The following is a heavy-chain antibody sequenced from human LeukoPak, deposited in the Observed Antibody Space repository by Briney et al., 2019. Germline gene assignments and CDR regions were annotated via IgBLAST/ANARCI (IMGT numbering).Heavy chain of an antibody. CDR2: ISSSGSTI. V-gene: IGHV3-48*03. D-gene: IGHD6-19*01. Sequence: AGASPRLSCAASGFTFSSYEMNWVRQAPGKGLEWVSYISSSGSTIYYADSVKGRFTISRDNAKNSLYLQMNSLRAEDTAVYYCARQPYSSGWYEFDYWGQGTLVTVSS. J-gene: IGHJ4*02. CDR1: GFTFSSYE. CDR3: ARQPYSSGWYEFDY.